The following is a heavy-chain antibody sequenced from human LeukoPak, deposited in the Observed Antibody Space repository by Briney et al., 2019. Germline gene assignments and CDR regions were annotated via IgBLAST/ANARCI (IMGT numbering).Heavy chain of an antibody. CDR3: AREGYDFLTGYGGYYYMDV. CDR1: GGPFSGYF. J-gene: IGHJ6*03. Sequence: SETLSLTCAVSGGPFSGYFWSWIRQSSGKGLEWIGEIHNSGTTNYNPSLNSRVTISEDTSKNQFYLNLSSVTAADTAVYYCAREGYDFLTGYGGYYYMDVWGKGTTVTVSS. CDR2: IHNSGTT. D-gene: IGHD3-9*01. V-gene: IGHV4-34*01.